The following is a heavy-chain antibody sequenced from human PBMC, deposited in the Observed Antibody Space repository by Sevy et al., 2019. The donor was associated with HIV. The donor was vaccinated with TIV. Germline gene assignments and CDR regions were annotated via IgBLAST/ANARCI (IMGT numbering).Heavy chain of an antibody. V-gene: IGHV4-59*01. CDR1: GGSISSYY. CDR3: ARGTRDGYNLYFDS. D-gene: IGHD5-12*01. CDR2: IYYSGST. J-gene: IGHJ4*02. Sequence: SETLSLTCTVSGGSISSYYWSWIRQPPGKGLEWIGYIYYSGSTNYNPSLKSRVTMSIHTSMKQFSLKLRSVTAADTAMYYCARGTRDGYNLYFDSWGQGTLVTVSS.